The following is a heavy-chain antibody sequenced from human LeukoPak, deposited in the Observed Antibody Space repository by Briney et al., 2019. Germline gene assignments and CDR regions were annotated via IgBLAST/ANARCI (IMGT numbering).Heavy chain of an antibody. Sequence: PSETLSLTCTVSGGSISSYYWSWIRQPPGKGLEWIGYIYYSGSTNYNPSLKSRVTISVDTSKNQFSLKLSSVTAADTAVYYCARVRGIYSSSSYWFDPWGQGILVTVS. J-gene: IGHJ5*02. D-gene: IGHD6-6*01. CDR2: IYYSGST. CDR3: ARVRGIYSSSSYWFDP. V-gene: IGHV4-59*01. CDR1: GGSISSYY.